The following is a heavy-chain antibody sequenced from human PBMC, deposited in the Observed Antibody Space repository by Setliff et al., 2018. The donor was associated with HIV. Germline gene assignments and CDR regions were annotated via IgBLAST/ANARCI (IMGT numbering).Heavy chain of an antibody. CDR2: IGTAGDT. J-gene: IGHJ6*02. D-gene: IGHD6-6*01. Sequence: GGSLRLSCAASGFTFSSYDMHWVRQATGKGLEWVSAIGTAGDTYYPGSVKGRFTISRENAKNSLYLQMNSLRAGDTAVYYCTRELNGHTSSHYYFGLDVWGQGTTVTVSS. V-gene: IGHV3-13*01. CDR1: GFTFSSYD. CDR3: TRELNGHTSSHYYFGLDV.